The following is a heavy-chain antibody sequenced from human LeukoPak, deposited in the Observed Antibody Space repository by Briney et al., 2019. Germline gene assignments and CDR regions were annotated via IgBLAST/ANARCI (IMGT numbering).Heavy chain of an antibody. V-gene: IGHV3-7*04. D-gene: IGHD5-18*01. Sequence: GGSLGLSCAASGFTFGSYWMNWVRQAPGKGLEWVANIKEDGSAKNYVDSVKGRFTISRDNAQNSMSLQMNSLRAEDTAVYYCARSLTAASCLWGQGTLVTVSS. J-gene: IGHJ1*01. CDR3: ARSLTAASCL. CDR2: IKEDGSAK. CDR1: GFTFGSYW.